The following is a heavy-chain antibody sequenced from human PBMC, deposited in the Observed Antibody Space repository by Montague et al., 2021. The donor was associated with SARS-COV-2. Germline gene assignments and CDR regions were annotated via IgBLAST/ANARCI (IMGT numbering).Heavy chain of an antibody. J-gene: IGHJ4*02. CDR2: ISYSGST. D-gene: IGHD2-15*01. Sequence: TLSLTCTVSGDSISSGGYYWSWIRQHPGKGLEWIGYISYSGSTYYTPSLKSRITMSVDTSNNQFSLKLRSVTAADTAVYYCARDSSGTPFDFWGQGTLVTVSS. CDR1: GDSISSGGYY. V-gene: IGHV4-31*03. CDR3: ARDSSGTPFDF.